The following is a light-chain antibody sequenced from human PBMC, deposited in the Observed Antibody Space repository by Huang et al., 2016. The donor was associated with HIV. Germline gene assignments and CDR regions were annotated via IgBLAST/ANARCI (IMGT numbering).Light chain of an antibody. Sequence: DIVMTQSPDSLAVSLGERATIKCKSSQSVFYNSNKKNYLAWYQQKPGQTPKQLIYWASIRESGVPDRFSGSGSGTDFTLTISSLQTEDVAVYYCHQYYNTRPTFGPGTKVEIK. CDR1: QSVFYNSNKKNY. J-gene: IGKJ3*01. V-gene: IGKV4-1*01. CDR3: HQYYNTRPT. CDR2: WAS.